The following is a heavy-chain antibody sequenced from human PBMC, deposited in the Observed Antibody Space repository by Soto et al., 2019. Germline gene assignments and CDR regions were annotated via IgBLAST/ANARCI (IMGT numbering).Heavy chain of an antibody. D-gene: IGHD2-15*01. CDR3: VRGGGGGLFDP. J-gene: IGHJ5*02. Sequence: PSETLSLTCTVSGGSISSGDYYWSWIRQPPGKGLEWIGYIYYSGSTYYNPSLKSRVTISVDTSKNQFSLKLSSVTAEDTAMYYCVRGGGGGLFDPWGQGTMVTVSS. V-gene: IGHV4-30-4*01. CDR1: GGSISSGDYY. CDR2: IYYSGST.